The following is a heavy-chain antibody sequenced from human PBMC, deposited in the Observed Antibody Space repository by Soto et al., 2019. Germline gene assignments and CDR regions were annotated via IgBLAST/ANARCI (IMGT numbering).Heavy chain of an antibody. V-gene: IGHV1-58*01. J-gene: IGHJ6*02. CDR1: GFTFTSSA. D-gene: IGHD3-10*01. Sequence: ASVKVSCKASGFTFTSSAVQWVRQARGQRLEWIGWIVVGSGNTNYAQKFQERVTITRDMSTSTAYMELSSLRSEDTAVYYCAAGGGSPNWPYWLGGYYYYYGMDVWGQGTTVTVSS. CDR2: IVVGSGNT. CDR3: AAGGGSPNWPYWLGGYYYYYGMDV.